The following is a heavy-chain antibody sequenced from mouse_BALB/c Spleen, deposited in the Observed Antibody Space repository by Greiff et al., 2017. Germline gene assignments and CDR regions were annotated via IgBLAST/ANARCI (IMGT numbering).Heavy chain of an antibody. CDR3: ARDGGITTGYFDV. Sequence: QVQLQQSGAELVKPGASVKLSCKASGYTFTSYWMHWVKQRPGQGLEWIGEINPSNGRTNYNEKFKSKATLTVDKSSSTAYMQLSSLTSEDSAVYYCARDGGITTGYFDVWGAGTTVTVSS. CDR2: INPSNGRT. J-gene: IGHJ1*01. CDR1: GYTFTSYW. D-gene: IGHD1-1*01. V-gene: IGHV1S81*02.